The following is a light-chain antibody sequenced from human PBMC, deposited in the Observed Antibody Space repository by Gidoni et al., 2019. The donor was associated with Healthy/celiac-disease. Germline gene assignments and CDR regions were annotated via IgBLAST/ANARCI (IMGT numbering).Light chain of an antibody. CDR2: DAS. J-gene: IGKJ4*01. CDR3: QQRSNWPPGHT. Sequence: EIVLTQSPATLSLSPGERATLSCRASQSVSSYLAWYQQKPGQAPRLLIYDASNRATGIPARFSGSGSGTDFTLTISSLEPEDFAVYYCQQRSNWPPGHTFGGXTKVEIK. CDR1: QSVSSY. V-gene: IGKV3-11*01.